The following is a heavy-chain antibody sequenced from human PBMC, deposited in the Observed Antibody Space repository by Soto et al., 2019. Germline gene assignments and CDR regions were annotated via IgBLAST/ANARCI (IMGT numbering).Heavy chain of an antibody. CDR1: GFTFSSYA. J-gene: IGHJ3*02. CDR2: ISGSGGST. CDR3: AKERSSSWYRDAFDI. V-gene: IGHV3-23*01. D-gene: IGHD6-13*01. Sequence: GESLKISCAASGFTFSSYAMSWVRQAPGKGLEWVSAISGSGGSTYYADSVKGRFTISRDNSKNTLYLQMNSLRAEDTAVYYCAKERSSSWYRDAFDIWGQGTMVTVSS.